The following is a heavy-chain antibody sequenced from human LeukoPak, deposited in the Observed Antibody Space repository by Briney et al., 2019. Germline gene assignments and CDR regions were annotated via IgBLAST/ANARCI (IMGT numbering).Heavy chain of an antibody. Sequence: SVKVSCKASGGTFSSYAISWVRQAPGQGLEWMGGIIPIFGTANYAQKFQGRVTITADKSTSTAYMELSSLRSEDTAAYYCARGVLRYCSGGSCRRYYYYMDVWGKGTTVTVSS. D-gene: IGHD2-15*01. J-gene: IGHJ6*03. CDR2: IIPIFGTA. CDR1: GGTFSSYA. V-gene: IGHV1-69*06. CDR3: ARGVLRYCSGGSCRRYYYYMDV.